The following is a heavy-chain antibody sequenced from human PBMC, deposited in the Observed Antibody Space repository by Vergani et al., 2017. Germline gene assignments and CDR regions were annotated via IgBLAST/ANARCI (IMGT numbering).Heavy chain of an antibody. V-gene: IGHV3-73*01. CDR1: GFTFSGSA. CDR2: IRSKANSYAT. J-gene: IGHJ6*02. CDR3: TRRLGYCSGGSCYGYYGMDV. D-gene: IGHD2-15*01. Sequence: VQLVESGGGLVKPGGSLKLSCAASGFTFSGSAMHWVRQASGKGLEWVGRIRSKANSYATAYAASVKGRFTISRDDSKNTAYLQMNSLKTEDTAVYYCTRRLGYCSGGSCYGYYGMDVWGQGTTVTVSS.